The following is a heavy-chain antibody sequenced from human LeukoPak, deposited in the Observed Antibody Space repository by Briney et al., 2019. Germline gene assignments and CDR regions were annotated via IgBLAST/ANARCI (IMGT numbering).Heavy chain of an antibody. J-gene: IGHJ4*02. Sequence: PSETLSLTCTVSGGSISSYYWSWIRQPPGKGLEWIGYINYSGSTNYNPSLKSRVTISVDTSKNQFSPKLSSVTAADTAVYYCARVGTYGSGSYLSWLDYWGQGTLVTVSS. CDR2: INYSGST. V-gene: IGHV4-59*01. CDR3: ARVGTYGSGSYLSWLDY. D-gene: IGHD3-10*01. CDR1: GGSISSYY.